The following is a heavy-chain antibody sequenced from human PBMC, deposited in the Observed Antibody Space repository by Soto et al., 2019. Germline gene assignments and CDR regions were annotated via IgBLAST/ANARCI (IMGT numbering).Heavy chain of an antibody. V-gene: IGHV5-51*01. CDR1: VYNVSSSW. CDR3: ERTSAAGNNYYVLDF. D-gene: IGHD6-13*01. J-gene: IGHJ6*02. Sequence: GAALKISCERCVYNVSSSWSWWVRQMPRKGLEWMGIIYPGDSDTRYSPSFQGQVTISADKSISTAYLQWSSLKASDTAMYYCERTSAAGNNYYVLDFWGHGTTVTVSS. CDR2: IYPGDSDT.